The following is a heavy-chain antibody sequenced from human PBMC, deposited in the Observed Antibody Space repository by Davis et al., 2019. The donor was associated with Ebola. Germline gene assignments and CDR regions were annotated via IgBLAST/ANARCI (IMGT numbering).Heavy chain of an antibody. CDR1: GFSFSDYY. D-gene: IGHD3-9*01. J-gene: IGHJ4*02. CDR3: ARASYYDLLTGYYNTFDY. CDR2: ISHTGNTI. Sequence: GESLKISCAASGFSFSDYYMTWIRQAPGKGLEWVSYISHTGNTIYYVDSVKGRFTISRDNAKNSLYMQMNSLRAEDTAVYYCARASYYDLLTGYYNTFDYWGQGALVTVSS. V-gene: IGHV3-11*01.